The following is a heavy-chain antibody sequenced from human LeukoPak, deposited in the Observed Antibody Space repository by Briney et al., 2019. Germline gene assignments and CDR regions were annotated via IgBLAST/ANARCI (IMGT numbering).Heavy chain of an antibody. CDR2: IIPIFGTA. CDR3: ARDVRLAVAGIYYYYGMDV. J-gene: IGHJ6*01. V-gene: IGHV1-69*13. Sequence: ASVKVSCKASGGTFISYAISWVRQAPGQGLEWMGGIIPIFGTANYAQKFQGRVTITADESTSTAYMELSSLRSEDTAVYYCARDVRLAVAGIYYYYGMDVWGQGTTVTVSS. D-gene: IGHD6-19*01. CDR1: GGTFISYA.